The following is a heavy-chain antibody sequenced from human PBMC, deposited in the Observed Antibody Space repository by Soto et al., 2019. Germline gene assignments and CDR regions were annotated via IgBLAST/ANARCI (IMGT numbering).Heavy chain of an antibody. D-gene: IGHD2-21*02. CDR3: AKGGGDSLRYGMEV. CDR1: GFIFSSSA. V-gene: IGHV3-23*01. Sequence: GGSLRLSCSASGFIFSSSAMNWVRQAPGKGLEWVSAISGSGGSIYYADSVKGRFTISRDNSKTTLYLQMDSLRAEDTAVYYCAKGGGDSLRYGMEVWGQGTTVTVSS. CDR2: ISGSGGSI. J-gene: IGHJ6*02.